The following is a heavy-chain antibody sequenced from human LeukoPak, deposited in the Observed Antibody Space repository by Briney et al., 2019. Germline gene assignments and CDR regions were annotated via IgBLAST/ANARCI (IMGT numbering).Heavy chain of an antibody. CDR3: ARARGSSSSDY. CDR2: IIPILGIA. D-gene: IGHD6-6*01. Sequence: ASVKAPCKASGGTFSSYTISWVRQAPGQGLEWMGRIIPILGIANYAQKFQGRVTVTADKSTSTAYMELSSLRSEDTAVYYCARARGSSSSDYWGQGTLVTVSS. J-gene: IGHJ4*02. V-gene: IGHV1-69*02. CDR1: GGTFSSYT.